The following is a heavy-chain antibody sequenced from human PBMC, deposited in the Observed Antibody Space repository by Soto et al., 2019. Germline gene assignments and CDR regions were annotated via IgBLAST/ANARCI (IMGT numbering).Heavy chain of an antibody. V-gene: IGHV1-69*06. CDR1: GGTFSTYA. CDR2: IIPLFNSA. D-gene: IGHD6-19*01. J-gene: IGHJ5*02. CDR3: ARQMVSSGWYYCNWFDP. Sequence: QVQLVQSGAEVKKPGSSVNVSCKLSGGTFSTYAISWVRQAPGQGLEWIGGIIPLFNSAKYAQKFQGRVTITADKSTSTAHMELSSLRSEDTAVYYCARQMVSSGWYYCNWFDPWGQGTLVTVSS.